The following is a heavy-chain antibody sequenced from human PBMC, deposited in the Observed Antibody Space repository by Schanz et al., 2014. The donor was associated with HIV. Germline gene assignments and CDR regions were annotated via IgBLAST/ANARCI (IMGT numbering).Heavy chain of an antibody. CDR2: INHRGIT. J-gene: IGHJ4*02. Sequence: VQLLESGGGLVQPGGSLRLSCAASGFTFSSYAMSWIRQPPGKGLEWIGEINHRGITNYNPSLKGRVTISVDTSKKQFSLRLTSVTAADTAVYYCARGTLDLEYYDSSDFYSWYLDHWGQGTLVTVSS. D-gene: IGHD3-22*01. CDR1: GFTFSSYA. V-gene: IGHV4-34*01. CDR3: ARGTLDLEYYDSSDFYSWYLDH.